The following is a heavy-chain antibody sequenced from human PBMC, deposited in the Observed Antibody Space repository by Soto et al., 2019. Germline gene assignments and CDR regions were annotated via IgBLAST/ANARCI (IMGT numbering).Heavy chain of an antibody. V-gene: IGHV3-20*04. CDR3: ARNRRCGVYYADY. Sequence: EVQLVESGGGVGRPGGSLRLSCTASGFIFDDYGMNWVRQTPDKGLEWVSFIDWSGVQTRYGDSMKGRFTVSRDNSRNPLYLQIDSLRVEDTAFYYGARNRRCGVYYADYWGQGALVTVSS. J-gene: IGHJ4*02. CDR1: GFIFDDYG. CDR2: IDWSGVQT. D-gene: IGHD3-10*01.